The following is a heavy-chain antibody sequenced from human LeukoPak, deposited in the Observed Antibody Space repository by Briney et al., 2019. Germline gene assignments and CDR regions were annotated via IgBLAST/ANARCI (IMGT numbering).Heavy chain of an antibody. CDR2: ISGSGGST. J-gene: IGHJ4*02. D-gene: IGHD6-19*01. CDR3: AKDRFSSGFSYYFDY. V-gene: IGHV3-23*01. Sequence: GGSLRLSCAASGFTFSSYAMSWVRQAPGKGLEWVSAISGSGGSTYYADSVKGRFTISRDNSKNTLYLQMNSLRAEDTAVYYCAKDRFSSGFSYYFDYWGQGTLVTVSS. CDR1: GFTFSSYA.